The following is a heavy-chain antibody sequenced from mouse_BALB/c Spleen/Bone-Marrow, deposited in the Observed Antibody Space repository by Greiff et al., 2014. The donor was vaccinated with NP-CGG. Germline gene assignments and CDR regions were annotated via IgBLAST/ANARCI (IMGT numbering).Heavy chain of an antibody. CDR1: GYAFSNYG. CDR2: IYPGDGDT. Sequence: QVQLQQSGAEVMRPGSSVNISCKASGYAFSNYGMNWVKQRPGQGLEWIGQIYPGDGDTNYNGKFEGRVTLTADKSSSTAYMQLSSLTSEDSAVYFCASVYDYGRGYAMDYWGQGTSVTVSS. CDR3: ASVYDYGRGYAMDY. J-gene: IGHJ4*01. D-gene: IGHD2-4*01. V-gene: IGHV1-80*01.